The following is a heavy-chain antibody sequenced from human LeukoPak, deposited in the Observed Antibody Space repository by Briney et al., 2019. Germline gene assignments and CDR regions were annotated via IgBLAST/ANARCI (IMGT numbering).Heavy chain of an antibody. Sequence: GGSLRLSCAASGFTFSSYSMNWVRQAPGKGLEWVSSISSSSSYIYYADSVKGRFTLSRDNAKNSLYLQMNSLRAEDTAVYYCARVSGYSNYFDYWGQGTLVTVSS. J-gene: IGHJ4*02. V-gene: IGHV3-21*01. CDR2: ISSSSSYI. D-gene: IGHD4-11*01. CDR1: GFTFSSYS. CDR3: ARVSGYSNYFDY.